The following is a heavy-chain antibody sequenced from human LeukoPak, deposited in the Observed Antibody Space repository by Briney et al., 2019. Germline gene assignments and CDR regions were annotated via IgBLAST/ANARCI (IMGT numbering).Heavy chain of an antibody. CDR1: GFTFSSYA. J-gene: IGHJ4*02. CDR3: ARPKDGAREYFDY. V-gene: IGHV3-30-3*01. CDR2: ISYDGSNK. Sequence: GGSLRLSCAASGFTFSSYAMHWVRQAPGKGLEWVAVISYDGSNKYYADSVKGRFTISRDNSKNTLYLQMNSLRAEDTAVYYCARPKDGAREYFDYWGQGTLVTVSS. D-gene: IGHD5-24*01.